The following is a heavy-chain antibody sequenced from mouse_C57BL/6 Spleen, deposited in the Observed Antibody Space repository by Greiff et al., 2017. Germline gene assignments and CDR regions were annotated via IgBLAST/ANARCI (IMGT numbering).Heavy chain of an antibody. CDR2: ISSGSSTI. CDR1: GFTFSDYG. CDR3: ARPGGYYGSSYNYAMDY. D-gene: IGHD1-1*01. J-gene: IGHJ4*01. V-gene: IGHV5-17*01. Sequence: EVMLVESGGGLVKPGGSLKLSCAASGFTFSDYGMHWVRQAPEKGLEWVAYISSGSSTIYYADTVKGRFTISRDNAKNTLFLQMTSLRSEDTAMYYCARPGGYYGSSYNYAMDYWGQGTSVTVSS.